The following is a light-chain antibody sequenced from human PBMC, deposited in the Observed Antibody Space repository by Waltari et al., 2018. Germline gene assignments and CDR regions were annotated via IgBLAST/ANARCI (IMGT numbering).Light chain of an antibody. V-gene: IGLV1-44*01. Sequence: QSVLTQPPSASGTLGQRVTISCSGSSSNIGSNVVSRYQQVPGTAPRLIIHSTHQRPSGVPDRFSGSKSGTSASLAISGLQAADEADYYCSAWDDSLNGPVVFGGGTKVTVL. CDR3: SAWDDSLNGPVV. CDR2: STH. CDR1: SSNIGSNV. J-gene: IGLJ2*01.